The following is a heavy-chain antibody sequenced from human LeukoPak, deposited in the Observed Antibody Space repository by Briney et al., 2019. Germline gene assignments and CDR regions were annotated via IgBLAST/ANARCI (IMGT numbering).Heavy chain of an antibody. CDR1: GGTFSSYA. J-gene: IGHJ5*02. CDR2: IIPIFGTA. V-gene: IGHV1-69*06. Sequence: ASVKVSCKASGGTFSSYAISWVRQAPGQGLEWMGGIIPIFGTANHAQKFQGRVTITADKSTSTAYMELSSLRSEDTAVYYCARVVQSGGTLYNWFDPWGQGTLVTVSS. CDR3: ARVVQSGGTLYNWFDP. D-gene: IGHD2-15*01.